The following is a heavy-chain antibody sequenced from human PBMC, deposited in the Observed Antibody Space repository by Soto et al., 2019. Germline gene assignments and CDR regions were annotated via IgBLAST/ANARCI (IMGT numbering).Heavy chain of an antibody. CDR2: ISYDGSDK. V-gene: IGHV3-30*18. CDR1: GCSLSSCA. Sequence: WLSMRLPCAAGGCSLSSCARHRVRQAPGKRLEWVTVISYDGSDKYYADSVKGRFTISRDNSKNTLYLQMHSLTAEDPAVYYCAKDLNSGCFDYWGQGPRVTVSS. J-gene: IGHJ4*02. CDR3: AKDLNSGCFDY. D-gene: IGHD6-19*01.